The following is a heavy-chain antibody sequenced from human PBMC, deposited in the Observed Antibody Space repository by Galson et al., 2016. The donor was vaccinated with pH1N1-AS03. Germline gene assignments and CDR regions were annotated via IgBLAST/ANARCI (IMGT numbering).Heavy chain of an antibody. V-gene: IGHV3-21*06. D-gene: IGHD1-1*01. J-gene: IGHJ4*02. CDR3: VTDGTFGRTVEH. Sequence: SLRLSCAASGFFFSNIGMNWVRQVPGKGPEWVSSIDSSGSHIYYAHSLKGRFTVSRDNAKNSLFLQMNSLIADEDTAVYYCVTDGTFGRTVEHWGQGTLVTVSS. CDR2: IDSSGSHI. CDR1: GFFFSNIG.